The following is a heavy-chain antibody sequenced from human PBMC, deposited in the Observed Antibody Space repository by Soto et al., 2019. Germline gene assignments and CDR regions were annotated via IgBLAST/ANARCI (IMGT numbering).Heavy chain of an antibody. Sequence: QVHLQESGPGLVKSSETLFLTCSVSGYSIDSGYYWGWMRQPPGKGLEWLASIYYTGNSYYNPSLKSRVSISVDTSKNQLSLHLTSLTSADTAVYYCVRVARTYGLDKPWGHGTLVTVSS. CDR3: VRVARTYGLDKP. CDR2: IYYTGNS. V-gene: IGHV4-38-2*02. D-gene: IGHD1-1*01. CDR1: GYSIDSGYY. J-gene: IGHJ5*02.